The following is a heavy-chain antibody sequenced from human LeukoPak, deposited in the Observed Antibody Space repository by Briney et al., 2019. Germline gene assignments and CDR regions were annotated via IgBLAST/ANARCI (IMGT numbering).Heavy chain of an antibody. J-gene: IGHJ4*02. CDR2: IIPIFGTA. V-gene: IGHV1-69*13. Sequence: GASVKVSCKASGGTFSSYAISWVRQAPGQGLEWMGGIIPIFGTANYAQKFQGRVTITADESTSTAYMELSSLRSEDTAVYYCARGLSGMATSPLDYWGQGTLVTVSS. D-gene: IGHD5-24*01. CDR1: GGTFSSYA. CDR3: ARGLSGMATSPLDY.